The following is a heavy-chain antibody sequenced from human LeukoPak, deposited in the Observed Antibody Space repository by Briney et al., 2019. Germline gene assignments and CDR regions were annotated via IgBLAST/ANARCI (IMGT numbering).Heavy chain of an antibody. V-gene: IGHV3-21*01. CDR3: ARESGIAAALDL. J-gene: IGHJ5*02. Sequence: GGSLRLSCVVSGFTFSSYSMNWVRQAPGKGLEWVSSISSSSSYIYYADSVKGRFTISRDNAKNSLYLQMNSLRAEDTAVYYCARESGIAAALDLWGQGTLVTVSS. D-gene: IGHD6-13*01. CDR2: ISSSSSYI. CDR1: GFTFSSYS.